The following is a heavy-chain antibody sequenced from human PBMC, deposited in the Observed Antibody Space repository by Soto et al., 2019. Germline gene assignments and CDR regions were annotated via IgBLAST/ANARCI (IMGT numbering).Heavy chain of an antibody. CDR1: GGTFSTYG. CDR2: IIPILGTA. J-gene: IGHJ6*02. V-gene: IGHV1-69*01. Sequence: QVQLVQSGAEVKKPGSSVKVSCKASGGTFSTYGINWVRQAPGQGPEWMGGIIPILGTADYAQNFQGRVTITADELTTTVYMELSSLRSEDTAVYFCARGLGDYSLRDGMDVWGQGTTVTVSS. D-gene: IGHD4-4*01. CDR3: ARGLGDYSLRDGMDV.